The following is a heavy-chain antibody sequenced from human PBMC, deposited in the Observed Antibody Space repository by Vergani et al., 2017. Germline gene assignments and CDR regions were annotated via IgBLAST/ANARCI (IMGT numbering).Heavy chain of an antibody. CDR2: IKQDGSEK. V-gene: IGHV3-7*01. CDR1: GFTFSSYW. D-gene: IGHD3-10*01. Sequence: EVQLVESGGGLVQPGGSLRLSCAASGFTFSSYWMSWVRQAPGKGLEWVANIKQDGSEKYYVDSVKGRFTISRDNAKNSLYLQMNSLRAEDTAVYYCARDSGSRWDYYFDYWGQGTLVTVSS. CDR3: ARDSGSRWDYYFDY. J-gene: IGHJ4*02.